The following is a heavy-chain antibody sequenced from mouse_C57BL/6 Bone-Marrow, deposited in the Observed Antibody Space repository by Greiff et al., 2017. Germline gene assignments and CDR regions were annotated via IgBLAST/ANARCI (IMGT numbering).Heavy chain of an antibody. CDR2: IDPENGDT. CDR1: GFNIKDDY. V-gene: IGHV14-4*01. Sequence: VQLQQSGAELVRPGASVKLSCTASGFNIKDDYMHWVKQRPEQGLEWIGWIDPENGDTEYASKFQGKATITADTSSNTAYLQLSSLTSEDTAVYYCTTIPNVFFAYWGQGTLVTVSA. J-gene: IGHJ3*01. CDR3: TTIPNVFFAY.